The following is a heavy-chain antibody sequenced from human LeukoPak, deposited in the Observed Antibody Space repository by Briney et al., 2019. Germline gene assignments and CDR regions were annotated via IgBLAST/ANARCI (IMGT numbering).Heavy chain of an antibody. CDR1: GFTFTSSA. Sequence: TSVKVSCKASGFTFTSSAVQWVRQARGQRLEWIGWIVVGSGNTNYAQKFQERVTITRDMSTSTAYMELSSLRSEDTAVYYCAASSGHSYYYYGMDVWGKGTTVTVSS. J-gene: IGHJ6*04. CDR2: IVVGSGNT. D-gene: IGHD5-18*01. CDR3: AASSGHSYYYYGMDV. V-gene: IGHV1-58*01.